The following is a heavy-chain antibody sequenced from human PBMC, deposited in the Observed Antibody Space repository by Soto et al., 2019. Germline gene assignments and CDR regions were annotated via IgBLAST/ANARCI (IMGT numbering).Heavy chain of an antibody. CDR2: IWYDGSNK. D-gene: IGHD5-12*01. V-gene: IGHV3-33*06. CDR1: GFTFSDYG. J-gene: IGHJ4*02. CDR3: AKSGYAGYDWGDY. Sequence: QVQLAESGGGVVQPGRSLRLSCAASGFTFSDYGIHWVRQAPGKGLEWVALIWYDGSNKYYAESVRGRFTISRDNSKSTAYLQRDRLRGEDTAVYYCAKSGYAGYDWGDYWGQGILVTVSS.